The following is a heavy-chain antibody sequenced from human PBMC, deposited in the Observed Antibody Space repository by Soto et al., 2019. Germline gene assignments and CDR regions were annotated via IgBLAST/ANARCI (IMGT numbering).Heavy chain of an antibody. Sequence: PGGSLRLSCAASGFTFSSYSMNWVRQAPGKGLEWVSSISSSSSYIYYADSVKGRFTISRDNAKNSLYLQMNSLRAEDTAVYYCARDSSGSLWFEELPPYYYYYYGMDVWGQGTTVTVSS. CDR1: GFTFSSYS. J-gene: IGHJ6*02. D-gene: IGHD3-10*01. V-gene: IGHV3-21*01. CDR3: ARDSSGSLWFEELPPYYYYYYGMDV. CDR2: ISSSSSYI.